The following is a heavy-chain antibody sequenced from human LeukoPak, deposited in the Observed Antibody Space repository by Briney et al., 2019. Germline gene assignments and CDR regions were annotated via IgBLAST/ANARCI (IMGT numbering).Heavy chain of an antibody. J-gene: IGHJ4*02. CDR3: ARLRGNSPYYFDY. V-gene: IGHV5-51*01. Sequence: GESLKISCKGSGYSFTSYWIGWVRQMPGKGLEWMGIIYSPSFQGQVTISADKSISTAYLQWSSLKASDTAMYYCARLRGNSPYYFDYWGQGTLVTVSS. CDR2: IY. D-gene: IGHD4-23*01. CDR1: GYSFTSYW.